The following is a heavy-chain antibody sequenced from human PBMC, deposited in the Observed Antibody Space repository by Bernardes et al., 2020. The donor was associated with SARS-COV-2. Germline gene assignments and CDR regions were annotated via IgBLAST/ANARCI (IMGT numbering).Heavy chain of an antibody. Sequence: GGSLRLSCAASGFTFSSYSMNWVRQAPGKGLEWVSYISSSSRTLYYADSVKGRFTISRDNAKNSLYLQMNSLRAEDTAVYYCARDQRSGVVANIYGMDVWGQGTTVTVSS. CDR1: GFTFSSYS. J-gene: IGHJ6*02. CDR3: ARDQRSGVVANIYGMDV. CDR2: ISSSSRTL. V-gene: IGHV3-48*01. D-gene: IGHD2-2*01.